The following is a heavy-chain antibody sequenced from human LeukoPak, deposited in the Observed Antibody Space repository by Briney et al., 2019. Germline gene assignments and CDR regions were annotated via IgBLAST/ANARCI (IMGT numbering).Heavy chain of an antibody. J-gene: IGHJ4*02. V-gene: IGHV3-53*01. CDR1: GFIVSSNY. Sequence: GSLRLSCAASGFIVSSNYMSWVRQAPGKGLEWVSVIYSGGSTYYADSVKGRFTISRDNSKNTLYLQMNSLRAEDTAVYYCARDSGSYYFDYWGQGTLVTVSS. CDR3: ARDSGSYYFDY. CDR2: IYSGGST. D-gene: IGHD1-26*01.